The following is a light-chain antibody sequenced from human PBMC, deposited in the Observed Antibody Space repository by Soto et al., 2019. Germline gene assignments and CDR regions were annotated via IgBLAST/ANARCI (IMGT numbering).Light chain of an antibody. CDR3: QQYGSSSIN. J-gene: IGKJ5*01. CDR2: GAS. V-gene: IGKV3-20*01. CDR1: QSVSSN. Sequence: EIVLTQSPGTLSLSPGERATLSFRASQSVSSNLAWYQQKPGQAPRLLIYGASSRATGIPDRFSGSGSGTDFTLTISRLEPEDFAVYYCQQYGSSSINFGQGTRLEIK.